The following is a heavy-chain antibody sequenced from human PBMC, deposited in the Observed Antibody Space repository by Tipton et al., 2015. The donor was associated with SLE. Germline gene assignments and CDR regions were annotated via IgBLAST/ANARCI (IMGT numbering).Heavy chain of an antibody. D-gene: IGHD6-13*01. Sequence: SLRLSCAASGFTVSSNYMSWVRQAPGKGLEWVSVIYSGGSTYYADSVKGRFTISTDNSKNTLYLQMNSLRAEDTAVYYGARGAAAGYYYYYYVDVWGKAVTVAVSS. CDR2: IYSGGST. CDR1: GFTVSSNY. CDR3: ARGAAAGYYYYYYVDV. J-gene: IGHJ6*03. V-gene: IGHV3-53*05.